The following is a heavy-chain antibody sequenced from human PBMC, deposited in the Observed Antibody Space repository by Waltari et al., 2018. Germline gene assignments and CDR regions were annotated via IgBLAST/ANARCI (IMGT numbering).Heavy chain of an antibody. CDR1: GGSISSYY. D-gene: IGHD3-10*01. V-gene: IGHV4-59*01. J-gene: IGHJ6*02. CDR2: IYYSGST. Sequence: QVQLQESGPGLVKPSETLSLTCTVSGGSISSYYWSWIRQPPGQGLEWIGYIYYSGSTNYNPSLKSRVTISVDTSKNQFSLKLSSVTAADTAVYYCARGRVKIDGSGSSYYGMDVWGQGTTVTVSS. CDR3: ARGRVKIDGSGSSYYGMDV.